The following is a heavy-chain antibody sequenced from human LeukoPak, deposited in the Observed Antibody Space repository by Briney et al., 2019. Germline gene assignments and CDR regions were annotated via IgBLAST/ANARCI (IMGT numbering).Heavy chain of an antibody. CDR2: IYYSGST. J-gene: IGHJ3*02. V-gene: IGHV4-59*08. CDR1: GGSISSYY. Sequence: SETLSLTCTVSGGSISSYYWSWIRQPPGKGLEWIGYIYYSGSTNYNPSLKSRVTISVDTSKNQFSLKLSSVTAADTAVYYCARAVGTLYDAFDIWGQGTMVTVSS. CDR3: ARAVGTLYDAFDI. D-gene: IGHD1-26*01.